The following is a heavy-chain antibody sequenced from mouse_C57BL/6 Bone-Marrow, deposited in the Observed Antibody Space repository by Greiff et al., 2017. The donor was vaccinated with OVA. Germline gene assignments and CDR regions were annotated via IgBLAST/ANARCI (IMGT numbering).Heavy chain of an antibody. CDR2: IDPEDGDT. D-gene: IGHD1-1*01. J-gene: IGHJ4*01. V-gene: IGHV14-2*01. CDR1: GFNIKDYY. CDR3: MCVLYYYGSSYGYAMDY. Sequence: VQLQQSGAELVKPGASVKLSCTASGFNIKDYYMHWVKQRTEQGLEWIGRIDPEDGDTKYAPKFQGKATITADTSSNTAYLQLSSLTSEDTAVYYCMCVLYYYGSSYGYAMDYWGQGTSVTVSS.